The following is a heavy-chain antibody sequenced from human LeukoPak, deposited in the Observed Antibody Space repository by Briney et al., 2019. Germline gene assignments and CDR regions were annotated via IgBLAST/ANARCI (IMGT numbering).Heavy chain of an antibody. CDR1: GGTFSSYA. D-gene: IGHD2-2*01. V-gene: IGHV1-69*05. CDR2: VIPIFGTA. Sequence: SVKVSCKASGGTFSSYAISWVRHAPGQGLEWMGGVIPIFGTANYAQKFQGRVTITTDESTSTAYMELSSLRSEDTAVYYCARELCSSTSCYWGFDPWGQGTLVTVSS. CDR3: ARELCSSTSCYWGFDP. J-gene: IGHJ5*02.